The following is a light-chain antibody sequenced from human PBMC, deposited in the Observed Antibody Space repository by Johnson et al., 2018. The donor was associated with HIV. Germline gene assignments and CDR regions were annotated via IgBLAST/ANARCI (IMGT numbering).Light chain of an antibody. Sequence: QSVLTQPHSVSAAPGQKVTISCSGSSSNIGNNYVSWYQQLPGTAPKLLIYENNRRPSGTPDRFSGSKSGTSATLGITGLQTGDEADYYCGTWDSSLSSYVFGTGTKVTVL. CDR3: GTWDSSLSSYV. CDR2: ENN. V-gene: IGLV1-51*02. CDR1: SSNIGNNY. J-gene: IGLJ1*01.